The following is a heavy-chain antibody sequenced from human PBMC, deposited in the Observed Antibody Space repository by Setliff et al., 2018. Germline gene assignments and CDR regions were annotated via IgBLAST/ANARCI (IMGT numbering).Heavy chain of an antibody. J-gene: IGHJ4*02. Sequence: ASVKVSCKASVYSFINYGITWVRQAPGQGLEWMGWISPYKSDTNYAQKFQGRVSMTTDTSTSTAYMELSRLRSDDTAVYYCARVGSLAPLYYGNYWGQGTLVTVSS. V-gene: IGHV1-18*01. CDR1: VYSFINYG. D-gene: IGHD3-10*01. CDR2: ISPYKSDT. CDR3: ARVGSLAPLYYGNY.